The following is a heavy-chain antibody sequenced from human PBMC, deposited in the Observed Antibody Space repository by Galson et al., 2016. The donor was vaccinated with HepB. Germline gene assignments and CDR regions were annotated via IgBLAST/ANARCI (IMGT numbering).Heavy chain of an antibody. J-gene: IGHJ4*02. CDR1: GDSISPHY. V-gene: IGHV4-59*11. CDR3: ARERSEYISGRFDY. Sequence: SETLSLTCIVSGDSISPHYWSWIRQPPGKGLEWIGHIYQSGSTKYNPSLKSRVTISVDTSKNQFSLNLNFVTAADTAVYYCARERSEYISGRFDYWGQGTLVSVSS. CDR2: IYQSGST. D-gene: IGHD3-22*01.